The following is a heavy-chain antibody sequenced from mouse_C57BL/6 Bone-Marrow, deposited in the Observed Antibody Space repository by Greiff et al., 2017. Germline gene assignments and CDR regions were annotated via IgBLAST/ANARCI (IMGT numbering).Heavy chain of an antibody. D-gene: IGHD1-1*01. V-gene: IGHV1-54*01. CDR3: ARSDYGSSPWFAY. CDR2: INPGSGGT. J-gene: IGHJ3*01. Sequence: VKLQESGAELVRPGTSVKVSCKASGYAFTNYLIEWVKQRPGQGLEWIGVINPGSGGTNYNEKFKGKATLTADKSSSTAYMQLSSLTSEDSAVYFCARSDYGSSPWFAYWGQGTLVTVSA. CDR1: GYAFTNYL.